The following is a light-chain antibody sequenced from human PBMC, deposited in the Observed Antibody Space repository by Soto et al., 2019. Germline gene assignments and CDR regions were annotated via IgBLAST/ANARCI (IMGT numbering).Light chain of an antibody. J-gene: IGKJ2*01. V-gene: IGKV3-20*01. CDR1: QNVINNY. CDR2: GAS. CDR3: QQYGSSPGT. Sequence: VLTQSPGTLSLSPGERATLSCRASQNVINNYLAWYQQKPGQAPRLLIRGASSRATGLPDRFSGSGSGTAFTLTISRLEPEDFAVYYCQQYGSSPGTFGQGTKLEIK.